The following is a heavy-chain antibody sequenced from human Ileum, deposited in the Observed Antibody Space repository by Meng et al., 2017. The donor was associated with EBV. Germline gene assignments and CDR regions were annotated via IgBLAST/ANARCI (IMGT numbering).Heavy chain of an antibody. V-gene: IGHV4-39*01. J-gene: IGHJ5*02. D-gene: IGHD2-21*02. CDR1: GGSITSYSYY. Sequence: QGSDPGLVKPSETLSLTCSVSGGSITSYSYYWGWIRQPPGKGLEWIATIYHTGSTYYNPSLKSRVTISVDTSKNEFSLKVTSVTAADTALYYCARRDTAWFDPWGRGTLVTVSS. CDR2: IYHTGST. CDR3: ARRDTAWFDP.